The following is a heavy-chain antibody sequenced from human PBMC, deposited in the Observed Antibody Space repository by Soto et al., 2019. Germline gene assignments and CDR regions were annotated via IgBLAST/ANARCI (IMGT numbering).Heavy chain of an antibody. Sequence: PSETLSLTCTVSGGSISSYYWSWIRQPPGKGLEWIGYIYYSGSTNYNPSLKSRVTISVDTSKNQFSLKLSSVTAADTAVYYCARGRAYDILTGYYPGFFDYWGQGTLVTVSS. CDR1: GGSISSYY. V-gene: IGHV4-59*01. D-gene: IGHD3-9*01. CDR2: IYYSGST. CDR3: ARGRAYDILTGYYPGFFDY. J-gene: IGHJ4*02.